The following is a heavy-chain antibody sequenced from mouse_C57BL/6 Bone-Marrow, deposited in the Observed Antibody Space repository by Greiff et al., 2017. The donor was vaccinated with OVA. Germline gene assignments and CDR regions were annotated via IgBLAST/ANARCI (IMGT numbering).Heavy chain of an antibody. CDR3: ASYYYGSSYPSFDY. V-gene: IGHV1-81*01. J-gene: IGHJ2*01. Sequence: VQLQQSGAELARPGASVKLSCKASGYTFTSYGISWVKQRTGQGLEWIGEIYPRSGNTYYNEKFKGKATLTADKSSSTAYMGLRSLTSEDSAVYFCASYYYGSSYPSFDYWGQGTTLTVSS. D-gene: IGHD1-1*01. CDR2: IYPRSGNT. CDR1: GYTFTSYG.